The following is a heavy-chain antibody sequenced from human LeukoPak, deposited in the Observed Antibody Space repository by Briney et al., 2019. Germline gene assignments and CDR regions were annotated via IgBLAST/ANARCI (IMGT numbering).Heavy chain of an antibody. V-gene: IGHV3-53*05. CDR3: AKESVSSSWYSTFDY. Sequence: PGGSLRLSCAASGFTVSSNYMSWVRQAPGKGLEWVSVIYSGGSTYYADSVKDRFTISRDNSKNTLYLQMSNLRAEDRAVYYCAKESVSSSWYSTFDYWGQGTLVTVSS. CDR1: GFTVSSNY. CDR2: IYSGGST. D-gene: IGHD6-13*01. J-gene: IGHJ4*02.